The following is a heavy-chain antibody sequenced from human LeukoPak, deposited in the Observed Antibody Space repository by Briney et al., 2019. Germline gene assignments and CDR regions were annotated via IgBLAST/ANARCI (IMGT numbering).Heavy chain of an antibody. CDR2: ISSNGGST. J-gene: IGHJ4*02. CDR3: VKDRGGYSYGFDY. V-gene: IGHV3-64D*06. CDR1: GFTFSSYA. Sequence: TGGPLRLSCSASGFTFSSYAMHWVRQAPGKGLEYVSAISSNGGSTYYADSVKGRFTISRDNSKNTLYLQMSSLRAEYTAVYYCVKDRGGYSYGFDYWGQGTLVTVSS. D-gene: IGHD5-18*01.